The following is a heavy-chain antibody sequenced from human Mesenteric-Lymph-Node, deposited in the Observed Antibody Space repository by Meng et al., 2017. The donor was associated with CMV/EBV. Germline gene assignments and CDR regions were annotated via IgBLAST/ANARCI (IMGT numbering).Heavy chain of an antibody. D-gene: IGHD7-27*01. Sequence: GSLRLSCTVSGGSVSSDSYYWSWIRQPPGKALEWIGFIYDSGNTYYSPSLRSRVTISGDTSKNQFSLKLSSVTAADTAVYYCARDRRAAHWDFDPWGQGTLVTVSS. CDR2: IYDSGNT. J-gene: IGHJ5*02. V-gene: IGHV4-61*01. CDR3: ARDRRAAHWDFDP. CDR1: GGSVSSDSYY.